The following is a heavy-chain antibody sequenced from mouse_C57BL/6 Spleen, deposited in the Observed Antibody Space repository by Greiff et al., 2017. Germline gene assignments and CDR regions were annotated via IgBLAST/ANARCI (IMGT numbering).Heavy chain of an antibody. CDR2: IDPSDSET. Sequence: QVQLKQPGAELVRPGSSVKLSCKASGYTFTSYWMHWVKQRPIQGLEWIGNIDPSDSETHYNQKFKDKATLTVDKSSSTAYMQLSSLTSEDSAVYYCARTTTVVGCDYWGQGTTLTVSS. CDR3: ARTTTVVGCDY. V-gene: IGHV1-52*01. J-gene: IGHJ2*01. CDR1: GYTFTSYW. D-gene: IGHD1-1*01.